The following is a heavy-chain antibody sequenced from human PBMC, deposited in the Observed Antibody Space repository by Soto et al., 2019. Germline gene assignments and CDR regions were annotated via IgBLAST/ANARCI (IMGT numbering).Heavy chain of an antibody. Sequence: AAVKVSCKASGYSFSSKAMHWVRQAPGQSLEWMGWINGGNGNTKYSEKFQGRVSITRDTSASTHYMELSTLRSEDTAIYYCARVRAIQVPDAGPFDSWGRGSLATVSS. V-gene: IGHV1-3*01. CDR3: ARVRAIQVPDAGPFDS. J-gene: IGHJ5*01. D-gene: IGHD2-2*01. CDR1: GYSFSSKA. CDR2: INGGNGNT.